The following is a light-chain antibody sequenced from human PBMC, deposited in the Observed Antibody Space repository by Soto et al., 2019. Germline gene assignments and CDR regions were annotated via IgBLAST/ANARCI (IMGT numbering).Light chain of an antibody. CDR1: SSNIGAGYD. CDR2: ANT. CDR3: QSYDSSLSGYV. Sequence: QSVLTQPPSVSGAPGQTVTISCSGSSSNIGAGYDVHWYQHLPGTVPKLVIYANTNRPSGVPDRFSGSKSGTSASLAITGLQAEDEADYYCQSYDSSLSGYVFGTGTKLTVL. J-gene: IGLJ1*01. V-gene: IGLV1-40*01.